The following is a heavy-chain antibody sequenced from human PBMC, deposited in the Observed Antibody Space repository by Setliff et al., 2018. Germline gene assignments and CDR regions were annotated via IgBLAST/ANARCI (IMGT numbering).Heavy chain of an antibody. CDR1: GYTFTSYY. D-gene: IGHD3-3*01. J-gene: IGHJ6*02. Sequence: ASVKVSCKASGYTFTSYYMHWVRQAPGQGLEWMGIINPSGGSASYAQKFQGRVTMTRDTSTSTVYMELSSLRSEDTAVYYCARGGNYNSWSGYYNYYYYGLDVWGQGTTVTVS. CDR3: ARGGNYNSWSGYYNYYYYGLDV. V-gene: IGHV1-46*01. CDR2: INPSGGSA.